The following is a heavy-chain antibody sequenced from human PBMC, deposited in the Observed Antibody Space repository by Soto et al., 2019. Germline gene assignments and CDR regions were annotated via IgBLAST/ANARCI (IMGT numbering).Heavy chain of an antibody. CDR3: AKRSPYSSGWYSPIFDY. J-gene: IGHJ4*02. CDR1: GFSFSDYA. CDR2: ISESGGST. D-gene: IGHD6-13*01. V-gene: IGHV3-23*01. Sequence: QRLSCAASGFSFSDYAMSWVRQAPGKGLEWVSVISESGGSTHYADSVRGRFTVSRDNSKNSLSLRMNSLRDEDTAVYFYAKRSPYSSGWYSPIFDYWGQGALVTVSS.